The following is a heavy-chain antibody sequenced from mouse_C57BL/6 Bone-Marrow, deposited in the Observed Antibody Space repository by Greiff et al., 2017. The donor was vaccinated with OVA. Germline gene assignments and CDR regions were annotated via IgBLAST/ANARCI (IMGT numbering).Heavy chain of an antibody. D-gene: IGHD1-1*01. CDR1: GFNIKDDY. CDR3: TTDYYGSPPWFAY. Sequence: EVQLQQSGAELVRPGASVKLSCTASGFNIKDDYMHWVKQRPEQGLEWIGWIDPENGDTEYASKFQGKATITADTSSNTAYLQLSSLTSEYTAVYYCTTDYYGSPPWFAYWGQGTLVTVSA. V-gene: IGHV14-4*01. J-gene: IGHJ3*01. CDR2: IDPENGDT.